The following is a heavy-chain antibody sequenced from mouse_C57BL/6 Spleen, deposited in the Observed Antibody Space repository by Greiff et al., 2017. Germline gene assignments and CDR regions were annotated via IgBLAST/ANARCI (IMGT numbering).Heavy chain of an antibody. Sequence: QVQLQQSGSELRSPGSSVKLSCKDFDSEVFPIAYMSWVRQKPGHGFEWIGGILPSIGRTIYGEKFEDKATLDADTLSNTAYLELNSLTSEDSAIYDCARGGGDGGYFDYWGKGTTLTVSS. D-gene: IGHD3-3*01. V-gene: IGHV15-2*01. CDR3: ARGGGDGGYFDY. CDR2: ILPSIGRT. J-gene: IGHJ2*01. CDR1: DSEVFPIAY.